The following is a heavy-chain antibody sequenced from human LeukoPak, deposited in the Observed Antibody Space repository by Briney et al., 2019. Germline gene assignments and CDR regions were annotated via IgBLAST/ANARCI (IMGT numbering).Heavy chain of an antibody. CDR1: GGSISSSSYC. D-gene: IGHD3-22*01. CDR3: ASQYYYDSSDFSES. CDR2: IYYSGST. V-gene: IGHV4-39*01. J-gene: IGHJ5*02. Sequence: PSETLSLTCTVSGGSISSSSYCWGWIRQPPGKGLEWIGSIYYSGSTYYNPSLKSRVTISVDTSNNQFSLKLSSVTAADTAVYYCASQYYYDSSDFSESWGQGTLVTVSS.